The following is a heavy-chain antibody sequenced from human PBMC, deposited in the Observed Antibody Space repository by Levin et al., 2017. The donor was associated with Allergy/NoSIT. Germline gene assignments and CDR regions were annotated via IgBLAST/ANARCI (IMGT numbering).Heavy chain of an antibody. CDR1: GFTFSSYA. V-gene: IGHV3-64D*06. CDR2: ISSNGGST. Sequence: GESLKISCSASGFTFSSYAMHWVRQAPGKGLEYVSAISSNGGSTYYADSVKGRFTISRDNSKNTLYLQMSSLRAEDTAVYYCVKGPYPHLTGYSPNWGQGTLVTVSS. J-gene: IGHJ4*02. CDR3: VKGPYPHLTGYSPN. D-gene: IGHD3-9*01.